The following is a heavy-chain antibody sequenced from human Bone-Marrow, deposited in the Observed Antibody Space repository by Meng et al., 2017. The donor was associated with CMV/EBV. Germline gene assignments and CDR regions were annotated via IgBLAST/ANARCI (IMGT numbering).Heavy chain of an antibody. D-gene: IGHD2-2*01. Sequence: ASVKVSCKASGYTFTSYYMHWVRQAPGQGLEWMGIINPSGGSTSYAQKFQGRVTMTRDTSTSTVYMELSSLRSEDTAVYYCARDRGYCSSTSCLPTNNWFDPWGQGTLVTVSS. J-gene: IGHJ5*02. CDR2: INPSGGST. V-gene: IGHV1-46*01. CDR3: ARDRGYCSSTSCLPTNNWFDP. CDR1: GYTFTSYY.